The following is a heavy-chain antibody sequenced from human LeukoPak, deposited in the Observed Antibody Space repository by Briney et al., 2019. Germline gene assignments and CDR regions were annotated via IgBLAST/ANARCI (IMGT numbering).Heavy chain of an antibody. CDR1: TGSMPTYY. V-gene: IGHV4-59*08. Sequence: SSETLSLTCTVSTGSMPTYYWSWIRQPPGKGLEWIGFIWNSGITNYNPSLKSRITISADTSKNQFSLKLSSVTAADTAVYYSARLVYDTSDYYYFDHWGQGTLVTVSS. CDR3: ARLVYDTSDYYYFDH. CDR2: IWNSGIT. D-gene: IGHD3-22*01. J-gene: IGHJ4*02.